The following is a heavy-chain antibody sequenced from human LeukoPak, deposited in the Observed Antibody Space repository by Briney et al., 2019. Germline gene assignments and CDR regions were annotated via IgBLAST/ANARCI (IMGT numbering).Heavy chain of an antibody. V-gene: IGHV4-59*08. J-gene: IGHJ4*02. CDR2: IYYSGST. Sequence: SETLSLTCTVSGGSISSHYWSWIRQPPGKGLEWIGYIYYSGSTNYNPSLKSRVTISVDTSKNQLSLKLTSVTAADTAVYYCARRMGVSGLRGHYYFDFWGLGTLVTVSS. CDR3: ARRMGVSGLRGHYYFDF. D-gene: IGHD5/OR15-5a*01. CDR1: GGSISSHY.